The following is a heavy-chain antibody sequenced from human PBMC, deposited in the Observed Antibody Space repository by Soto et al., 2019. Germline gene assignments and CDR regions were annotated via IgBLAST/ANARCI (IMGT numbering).Heavy chain of an antibody. V-gene: IGHV1-46*01. CDR3: ARGTYDFWSGNNWFDP. D-gene: IGHD3-3*01. CDR2: FNPTSGST. J-gene: IGHJ5*02. Sequence: SVKASCKSSGDTFIYYYIHCARQAPGQGLEWMGIFNPTSGSTNYAQKLQGRVTMTTDTSTSTAYMELRSLRSDDTAVYYCARGTYDFWSGNNWFDPWGQGTLVSVSS. CDR1: GDTFIYYY.